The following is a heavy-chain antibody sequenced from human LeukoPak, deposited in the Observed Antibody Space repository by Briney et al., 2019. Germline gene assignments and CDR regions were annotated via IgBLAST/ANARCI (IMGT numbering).Heavy chain of an antibody. CDR1: GYTFTSYD. D-gene: IGHD6-19*01. V-gene: IGHV1-8*01. Sequence: ASVKVSCKASGYTFTSYDINWVRQATGQGLEWMGWMNPNSGNTGYAQKFQGRVTMTRNTSISTAYMELSSLRSEDTAVYYCARSVAAPNDYYYYYMDVWGKGTTVTISS. CDR2: MNPNSGNT. J-gene: IGHJ6*03. CDR3: ARSVAAPNDYYYYYMDV.